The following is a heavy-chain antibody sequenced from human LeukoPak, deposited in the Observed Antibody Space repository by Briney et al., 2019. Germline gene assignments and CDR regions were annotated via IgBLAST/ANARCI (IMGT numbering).Heavy chain of an antibody. CDR1: GSSISSGYY. CDR3: AKSNGYGLVDI. CDR2: IYHSGST. J-gene: IGHJ3*02. D-gene: IGHD3-10*01. V-gene: IGHV4-38-2*02. Sequence: PSETLSLTCTVSGSSISSGYYWGWIRQPSGKGLEWIGSIYHSGSTYYNPSLKSRVTLSVDTSKNHFSLKLSSVTAADTAVYYCAKSNGYGLVDIWGQGTMVTVSS.